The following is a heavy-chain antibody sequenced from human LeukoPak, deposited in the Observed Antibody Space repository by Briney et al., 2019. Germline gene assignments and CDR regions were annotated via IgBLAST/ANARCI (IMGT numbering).Heavy chain of an antibody. Sequence: SVKVSCKASGGTFSSYAISWVRQALGQGLEWMGGIIPIFGTANYAQKFQGSVTITADESTSTAYMELSSLRSEDTAVYYCARDRYYDSSGYSSPADYWGQGTLVTVSS. CDR2: IIPIFGTA. V-gene: IGHV1-69*13. CDR3: ARDRYYDSSGYSSPADY. D-gene: IGHD3-22*01. J-gene: IGHJ4*02. CDR1: GGTFSSYA.